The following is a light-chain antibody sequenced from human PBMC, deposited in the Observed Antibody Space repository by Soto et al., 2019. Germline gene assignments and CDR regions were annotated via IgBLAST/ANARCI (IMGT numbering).Light chain of an antibody. CDR2: KAA. J-gene: IGKJ3*01. CDR1: QSISSW. V-gene: IGKV1-5*03. CDR3: QQYNS. Sequence: DIQMTQSPSTLSASVGDRVTITCRASQSISSWLAWYQQKPGKAPKLLIYKAANLESGVPSRFSGSVSGTEFTLTISSLQPYDFATYYCQQYNSFGRGTKVDIK.